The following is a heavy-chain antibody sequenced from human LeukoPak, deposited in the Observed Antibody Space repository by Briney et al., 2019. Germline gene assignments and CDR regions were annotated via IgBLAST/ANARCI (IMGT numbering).Heavy chain of an antibody. CDR2: IYYSGST. CDR3: ARTSGGSGSSVDY. V-gene: IGHV4-28*01. J-gene: IGHJ4*02. Sequence: SETLSLTCAVSGYSISSSNWWGWIRQPPGKGLEWIGYIYYSGSTYYNPSLKNRVTMSVDTSKNQFSLKLSSVTAVDTAVYYCARTSGGSGSSVDYWGQGTLVTVSS. CDR1: GYSISSSNW. D-gene: IGHD3-10*01.